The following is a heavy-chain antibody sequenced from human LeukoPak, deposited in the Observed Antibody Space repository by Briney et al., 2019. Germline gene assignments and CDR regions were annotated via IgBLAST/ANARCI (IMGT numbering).Heavy chain of an antibody. V-gene: IGHV3-21*01. CDR3: ARFEMVAAKPFEY. CDR2: ISSESSHI. J-gene: IGHJ4*02. CDR1: GFTFSDYS. D-gene: IGHD2-8*01. Sequence: PGGSLRLSCAASGFTFSDYSMNWVRQAPGMGLEWVSSISSESSHILYADSVKGRFTISRDNAKNSLYLQMNSLRADDTAVYYCARFEMVAAKPFEYWGQGALVTVSS.